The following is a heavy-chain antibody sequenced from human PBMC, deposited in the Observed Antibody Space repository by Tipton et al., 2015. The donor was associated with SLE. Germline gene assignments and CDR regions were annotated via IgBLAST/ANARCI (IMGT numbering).Heavy chain of an antibody. Sequence: TLSLTCTVSGSSIRSSGIHWGWVRQPPGTGLEWLGSIHYRGDTYYNPSLKSRVTMSIDRSKNQFSLKLTSVTAADTAVYYCARGDQLLTAFDVWGPGTMVTVSS. CDR1: GSSIRSSGIH. D-gene: IGHD2-2*01. J-gene: IGHJ3*01. CDR2: IHYRGDT. CDR3: ARGDQLLTAFDV. V-gene: IGHV4-39*07.